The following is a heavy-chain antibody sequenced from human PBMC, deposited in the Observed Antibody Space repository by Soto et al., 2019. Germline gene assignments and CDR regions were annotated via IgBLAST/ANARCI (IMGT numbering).Heavy chain of an antibody. V-gene: IGHV4-59*11. D-gene: IGHD3-16*01. CDR2: IYYSGST. CDR3: ASGWMGAFDN. J-gene: IGHJ4*02. Sequence: PSETLSLTCNVTGDSIKTHYWSWSRHSPWKGLEWIGYIYYSGSTLYNPSLKRRVTISAATAKSQFSLRLTSLTAADTAVYYCASGWMGAFDNSDQGTLVAVSS. CDR1: GDSIKTHY.